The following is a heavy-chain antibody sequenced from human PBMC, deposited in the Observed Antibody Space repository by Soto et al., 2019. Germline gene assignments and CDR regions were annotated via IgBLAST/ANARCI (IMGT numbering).Heavy chain of an antibody. D-gene: IGHD3-22*01. Sequence: QVQLVQSGAEVQKPGSSVKVSCKASGGTFSSYAISWVRQAPGQGLEWMGGIIPIFGTANYAQKFQGRVTITAYKSTSTAYMELSSLRSEDTAVYYCARGYSSGYYYYYGMDVWVQGTTVTVSS. V-gene: IGHV1-69*06. CDR1: GGTFSSYA. CDR2: IIPIFGTA. CDR3: ARGYSSGYYYYYGMDV. J-gene: IGHJ6*02.